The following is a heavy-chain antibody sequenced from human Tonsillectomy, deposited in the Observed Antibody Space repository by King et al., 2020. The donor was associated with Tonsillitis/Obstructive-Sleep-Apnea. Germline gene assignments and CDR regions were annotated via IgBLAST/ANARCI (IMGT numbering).Heavy chain of an antibody. D-gene: IGHD3-10*01. J-gene: IGHJ4*02. CDR1: GVSITDSF. V-gene: IGHV4-59*01. Sequence: LQLQESGPRLVKRSETLSLTCTVSGVSITDSFCTWIRQPPGKGLEWIGFLFYSGSIRYNPSLKSRVTMSMDTSENQFSLDLTSVTSADTAVYYCARVPYSMVRVVSYYFDFWGPGTLVTVSS. CDR3: ARVPYSMVRVVSYYFDF. CDR2: LFYSGSI.